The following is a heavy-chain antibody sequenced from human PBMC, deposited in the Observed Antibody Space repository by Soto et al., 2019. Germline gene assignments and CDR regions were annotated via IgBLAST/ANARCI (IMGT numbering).Heavy chain of an antibody. CDR1: GDSISSRNYY. CDR3: ARVKWSEGWPPVDWFDP. CDR2: INYGGNT. D-gene: IGHD6-19*01. Sequence: QLQLQESGPGPVKPSETLSLTCTVSGDSISSRNYYWGWIRQPPGKGLEWIGNINYGGNTYYNLSLKSRVTISVDTYKNQFSLKLSSVTVADTAVYFCARVKWSEGWPPVDWFDPWGQGTLVTVSS. J-gene: IGHJ5*02. V-gene: IGHV4-39*01.